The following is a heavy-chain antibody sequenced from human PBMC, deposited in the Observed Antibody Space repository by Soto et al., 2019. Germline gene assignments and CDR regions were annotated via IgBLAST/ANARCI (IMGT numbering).Heavy chain of an antibody. CDR3: AKVGPYDSGSYMFRYNWFGP. CDR2: IIPIFGTA. J-gene: IGHJ5*02. CDR1: GGTFSSYA. D-gene: IGHD3-10*01. V-gene: IGHV1-69*13. Sequence: GASVQVSCKASGGTFSSYAISWVRQAPGQGLEWMGGIIPIFGTANYAQKFQGRVTITADESKNTVDLQMNSLRAEDTAVYYCAKVGPYDSGSYMFRYNWFGPWGPGTLVTVSS.